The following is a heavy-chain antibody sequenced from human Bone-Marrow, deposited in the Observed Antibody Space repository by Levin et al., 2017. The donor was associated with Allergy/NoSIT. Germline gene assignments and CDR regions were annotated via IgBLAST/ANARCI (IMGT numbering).Heavy chain of an antibody. J-gene: IGHJ6*02. CDR3: ARGGYCSGSPCLSFYGLDV. CDR1: GDSLSHGY. V-gene: IGHV4-59*01. CDR2: IDNRGNT. Sequence: SETLSLTCTVTGDSLSHGYWTWVRQVPEKGLEWLGNIDNRGNTNYNPSLKSRVTISSDTSRNLFSLRLRSVTSPDSGVYYCARGGYCSGSPCLSFYGLDVWGQGTSVTVSS. D-gene: IGHD2-15*01.